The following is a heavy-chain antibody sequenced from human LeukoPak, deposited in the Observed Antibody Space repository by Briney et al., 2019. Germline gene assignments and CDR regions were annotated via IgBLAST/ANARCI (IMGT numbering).Heavy chain of an antibody. D-gene: IGHD3-22*01. CDR3: AKDPYYDSSGDDY. V-gene: IGHV3-23*01. CDR1: GFTFSSYA. J-gene: IGHJ4*02. Sequence: PGGSLRLSCAAPGFTFSSYAMSWVRQAPGKGLEWVSAISGSGGSTYYADSVKGRFTISRDNSKNTLYLQMNSLRAEDTAVYHCAKDPYYDSSGDDYWGQGTLVTVSS. CDR2: ISGSGGST.